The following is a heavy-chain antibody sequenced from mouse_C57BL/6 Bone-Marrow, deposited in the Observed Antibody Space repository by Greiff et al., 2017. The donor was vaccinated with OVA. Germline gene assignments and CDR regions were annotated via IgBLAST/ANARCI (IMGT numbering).Heavy chain of an antibody. J-gene: IGHJ4*01. CDR2: ISDGGSYT. CDR1: GFTFSSYA. D-gene: IGHD1-1*01. CDR3: ARDLFITTVVAPYYAMDY. Sequence: EVKLMESGGGLVKPGGSLKLSCAASGFTFSSYAMSWVRQTPEKRLEWVATISDGGSYTYYPDNVKGRFTISRDNAKNNLYLQMSHLKSEDTAMYYCARDLFITTVVAPYYAMDYWGQGTSVTVSS. V-gene: IGHV5-4*01.